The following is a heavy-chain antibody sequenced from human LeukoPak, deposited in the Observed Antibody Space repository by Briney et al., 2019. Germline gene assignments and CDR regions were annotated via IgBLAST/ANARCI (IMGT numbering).Heavy chain of an antibody. J-gene: IGHJ4*02. Sequence: SQTLSLTCATSGFSVTSNSAAWNCNSQSPSRGLEWLGRTYYRSKCYNDSAVSRKSRITINPNTTKNLLIHHLKAVTPADTSVYYCASSTGTTWSSEFDYWGQGTLVTVSS. V-gene: IGHV6-1*01. CDR2: TYYRSKCYN. CDR3: ASSTGTTWSSEFDY. CDR1: GFSVTSNSAA. D-gene: IGHD1-7*01.